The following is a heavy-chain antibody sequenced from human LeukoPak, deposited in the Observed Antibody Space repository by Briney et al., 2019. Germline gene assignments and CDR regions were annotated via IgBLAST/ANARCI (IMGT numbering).Heavy chain of an antibody. V-gene: IGHV3-74*01. D-gene: IGHD3-22*01. CDR3: ARRYYDSSGYPLDY. CDR2: INSDESIT. J-gene: IGHJ4*02. Sequence: GGSLRLSCVASGFTFSTYWMHWVRQGPGKGLVCLSRINSDESITNYADSVKGRFTISRDNAKNTLYLQMDSLRAEDTGIYYCARRYYDSSGYPLDYWGQGTLVTVSS. CDR1: GFTFSTYW.